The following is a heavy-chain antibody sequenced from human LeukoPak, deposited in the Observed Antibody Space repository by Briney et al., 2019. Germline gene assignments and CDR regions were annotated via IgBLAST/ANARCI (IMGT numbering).Heavy chain of an antibody. D-gene: IGHD6-13*01. CDR2: IYYSGST. J-gene: IGHJ4*02. Sequence: SETLSLTCTVSGGSISSYYWSWIRQPPGKGLEWIGYIYYSGSTNYNPSLKSRVTISVDTSKNQFSLKLSSVTAADTAVYYCARLGSSSWYYFEYWGPGTLVTVSS. CDR1: GGSISSYY. V-gene: IGHV4-59*01. CDR3: ARLGSSSWYYFEY.